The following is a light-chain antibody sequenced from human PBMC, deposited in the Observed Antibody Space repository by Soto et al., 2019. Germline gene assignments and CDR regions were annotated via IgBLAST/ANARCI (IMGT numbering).Light chain of an antibody. Sequence: EIVLTQFPATLSLSPGDGATLSCRASQSVSSYLAWYQQRRGQAPRLLIYDSSNRATGIPARFSGSGSGTDFSLIIGSLEPEDFAVYYCQQRSVWPLTFGGGTRVEIK. J-gene: IGKJ4*01. CDR2: DSS. CDR3: QQRSVWPLT. CDR1: QSVSSY. V-gene: IGKV3-11*01.